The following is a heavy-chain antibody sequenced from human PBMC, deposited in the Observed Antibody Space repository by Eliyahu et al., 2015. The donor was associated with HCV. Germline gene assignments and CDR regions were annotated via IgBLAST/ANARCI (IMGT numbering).Heavy chain of an antibody. J-gene: IGHJ6*02. Sequence: QVQLVQSGAXVKKPGSSVKVSCKASGGTFXSYAXXWVRPAPGQGFEWMGGIIPTFGTANYAQKFQGRVTITADESTSTAYMELSSLRSEDTAVYYCARDPGPSAYSGYSYGYGNYYYYYGMDVWGQGTTVTVSS. CDR2: IIPTFGTA. CDR1: GGTFXSYA. V-gene: IGHV1-69*01. CDR3: ARDPGPSAYSGYSYGYGNYYYYYGMDV. D-gene: IGHD5-18*01.